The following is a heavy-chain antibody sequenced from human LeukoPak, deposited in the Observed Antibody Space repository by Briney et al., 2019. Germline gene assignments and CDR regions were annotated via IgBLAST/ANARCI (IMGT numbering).Heavy chain of an antibody. CDR1: GFTFSSYW. CDR2: IKKDGSEK. V-gene: IGHV3-7*01. CDR3: ARDPESGSYYGY. Sequence: GGSLRLSCAASGFTFSSYWMSWVRQAPGKGLEWVASIKKDGSEKYYVDSVKGRFTISRDNAKNSVYLQMNSLRAEDTAVYYCARDPESGSYYGYWGQGTLVTVSS. J-gene: IGHJ4*02. D-gene: IGHD1-26*01.